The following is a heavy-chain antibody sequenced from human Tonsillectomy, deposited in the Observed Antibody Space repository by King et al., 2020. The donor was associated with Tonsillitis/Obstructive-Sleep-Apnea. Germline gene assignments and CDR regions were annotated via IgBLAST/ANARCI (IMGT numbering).Heavy chain of an antibody. Sequence: QLVQSGGGVVQPGRSLRLSCAASGFTFSSYGMHWVRQAPGKGLEWVAVIWYDGSNKYYADSVKGRFTISRDNSKNTLYLQMNSLRAEDTAVYYCARDRRLGELTDYWGQGTLVTVSS. CDR1: GFTFSSYG. CDR3: ARDRRLGELTDY. D-gene: IGHD3-16*01. J-gene: IGHJ4*02. V-gene: IGHV3-33*01. CDR2: IWYDGSNK.